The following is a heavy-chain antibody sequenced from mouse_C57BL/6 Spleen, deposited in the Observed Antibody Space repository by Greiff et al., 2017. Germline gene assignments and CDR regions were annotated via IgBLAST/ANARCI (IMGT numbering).Heavy chain of an antibody. CDR3: ARCYYGYDGLFAY. Sequence: EVQLQQSGPELVKPGASVKISCKASGYTFTDYYMNWVKQSHGKSLEWIGDINPNNGGTSYNQKFKGKATLTVDKSSSTAYMELRSLTAEDSAVYYCARCYYGYDGLFAYWGQGTLVTVSA. D-gene: IGHD2-2*01. J-gene: IGHJ3*01. CDR1: GYTFTDYY. V-gene: IGHV1-26*01. CDR2: INPNNGGT.